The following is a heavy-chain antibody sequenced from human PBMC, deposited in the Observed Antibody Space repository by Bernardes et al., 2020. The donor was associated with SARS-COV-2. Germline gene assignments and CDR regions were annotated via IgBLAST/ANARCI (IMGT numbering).Heavy chain of an antibody. D-gene: IGHD3-10*01. CDR1: GGSISGFY. V-gene: IGHV4-59*01. Sequence: SETLPLTCTVSGGSISGFYWSWIRQSPEKGLEWIGYIHSRGSTNNNPSLKSRVTISIDASKNQFSLRLSSVTAADTAVYYCAREQNALVRGVIDSWGQGTLVTVSS. CDR2: IHSRGST. CDR3: AREQNALVRGVIDS. J-gene: IGHJ5*01.